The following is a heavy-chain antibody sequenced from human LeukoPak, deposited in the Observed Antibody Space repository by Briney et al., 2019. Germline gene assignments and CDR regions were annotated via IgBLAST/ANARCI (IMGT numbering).Heavy chain of an antibody. D-gene: IGHD6-13*01. J-gene: IGHJ4*02. CDR3: AGTGYSSSWSYLNFDY. Sequence: SGTLSLTCADSGGSISSSNWWSWVRQPPGKGLEWIGEIYHSGSTNYNPSLKSRVTISVDTSKNQFSLKLSSVTAADTAVYYCAGTGYSSSWSYLNFDYWGQGTLVTVSS. CDR1: GGSISSSNW. CDR2: IYHSGST. V-gene: IGHV4-4*02.